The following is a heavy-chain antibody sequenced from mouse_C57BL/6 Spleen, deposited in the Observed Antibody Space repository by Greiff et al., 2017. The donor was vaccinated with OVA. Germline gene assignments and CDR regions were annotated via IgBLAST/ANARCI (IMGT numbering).Heavy chain of an antibody. CDR1: GFTFSSYG. Sequence: EVQRVESGGDLVKPGGSLKLSCAASGFTFSSYGMSWVRQTPDKRLEWVATISSGGSYTYYPDSVKGRFTISRDNAKNTLYLQMSSLKSEDTAMYYGARGDYGSSHWYFDVWGTGTTVTVSS. J-gene: IGHJ1*03. V-gene: IGHV5-6*01. CDR2: ISSGGSYT. D-gene: IGHD1-1*01. CDR3: ARGDYGSSHWYFDV.